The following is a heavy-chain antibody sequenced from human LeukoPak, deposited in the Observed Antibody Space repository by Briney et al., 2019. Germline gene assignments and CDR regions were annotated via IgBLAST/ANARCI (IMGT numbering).Heavy chain of an antibody. Sequence: SETLSLTCTVSGGSISSGGYYWSWIRQHLVKGLEWIGYIYYSGSTYYNPSLKSRVTISVDTSKNQFSLNLSSVTAADTAVYYCARGPGPLYFDCWGQGTLVTVSS. CDR1: GGSISSGGYY. V-gene: IGHV4-31*03. CDR2: IYYSGST. CDR3: ARGPGPLYFDC. J-gene: IGHJ4*02.